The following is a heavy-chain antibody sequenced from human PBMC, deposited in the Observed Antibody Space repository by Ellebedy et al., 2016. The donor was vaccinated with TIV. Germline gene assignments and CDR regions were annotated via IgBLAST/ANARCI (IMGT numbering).Heavy chain of an antibody. V-gene: IGHV4-31*03. CDR3: ARDSGIPLGFDS. CDR1: GASINTGGYW. D-gene: IGHD5-18*01. Sequence: MPSETLSLTCTVSGASINTGGYWWSWVRQHPGKGLEYIGYIYFGGNTDYNPSLKSRASISVDTSKNQFFLTMSSVTAADTAVYFCARDSGIPLGFDSWGQGILVTVSS. CDR2: IYFGGNT. J-gene: IGHJ4*02.